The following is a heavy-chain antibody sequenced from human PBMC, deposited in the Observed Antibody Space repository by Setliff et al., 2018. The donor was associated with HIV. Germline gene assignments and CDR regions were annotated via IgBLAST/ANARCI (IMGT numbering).Heavy chain of an antibody. CDR2: IHYSGNS. CDR3: ARAIQPYYMDV. V-gene: IGHV4-59*01. Sequence: PSETLSLTCTVSGDSIRDYYWSWIRQPPGKKLEYIGYIHYSGNSNYKPSLKSRVTMSVDTSRNQFSLRLSSVTAADTAVYYCARAIQPYYMDVWGKGTTVTVSS. CDR1: GDSIRDYY. J-gene: IGHJ6*03.